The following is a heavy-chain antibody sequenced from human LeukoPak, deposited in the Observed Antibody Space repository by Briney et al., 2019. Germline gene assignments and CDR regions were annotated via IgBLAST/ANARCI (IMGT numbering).Heavy chain of an antibody. D-gene: IGHD2-2*01. CDR2: IGISSGNT. J-gene: IGHJ4*02. V-gene: IGHV3-48*01. CDR1: GFTFSNYS. Sequence: PGGSLRLSCAASGFTFSNYSMNWVRQAPGKGLEWTSYIGISSGNTKYADSVKGRFTISGDKAKNSVYLQMNSLRVEDTAVYYCARDTKYAFDNWGQGTLVTVSS. CDR3: ARDTKYAFDN.